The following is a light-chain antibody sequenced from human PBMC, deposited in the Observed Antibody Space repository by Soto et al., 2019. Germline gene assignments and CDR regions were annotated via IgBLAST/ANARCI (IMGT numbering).Light chain of an antibody. CDR2: GAS. V-gene: IGKV3-20*01. J-gene: IGKJ1*01. CDR1: QSFSSSY. CDR3: QQYVSSQT. Sequence: EIVLTQSAGTLSLSPGERATLSCSASQSFSSSYLAWYQQKPGQAPRLLLYGASSMATGIPDRFSGSGSGTDFTLTISRLDPEDFAVYYCQQYVSSQTFGQGTKVEIK.